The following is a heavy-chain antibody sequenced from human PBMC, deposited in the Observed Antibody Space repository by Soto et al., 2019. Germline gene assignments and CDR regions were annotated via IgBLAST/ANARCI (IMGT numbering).Heavy chain of an antibody. CDR3: ARMITFGGVTERDYSMDV. V-gene: IGHV1-69*13. J-gene: IGHJ6*02. D-gene: IGHD3-16*01. Sequence: SVKVSCKASGGTFSSYAISWVRQAPGQGLEWMGGIIPIFGTANYAQKFQGRVTITADESTSTAYMELSSLRSEDTAVYYCARMITFGGVTERDYSMDVWGQGTTVTVSS. CDR1: GGTFSSYA. CDR2: IIPIFGTA.